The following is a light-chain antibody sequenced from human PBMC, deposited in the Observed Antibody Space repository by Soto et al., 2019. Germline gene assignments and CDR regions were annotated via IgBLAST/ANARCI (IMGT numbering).Light chain of an antibody. CDR2: GAS. CDR1: QSVSSSY. Sequence: EIVLTQSPGTLSLSPGERATLSCRASQSVSSSYLAWYQQKLGQAPRLLIYGASSRATGIPDRFSGSGSGTAFPLTIRRLEPEDFAVYDCQQYGSLPWTFGQGTKVEIK. J-gene: IGKJ1*01. CDR3: QQYGSLPWT. V-gene: IGKV3-20*01.